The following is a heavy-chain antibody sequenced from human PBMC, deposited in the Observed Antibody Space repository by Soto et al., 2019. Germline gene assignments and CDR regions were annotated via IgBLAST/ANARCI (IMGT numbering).Heavy chain of an antibody. CDR2: IFWNDER. CDR1: GFSLSNARMG. D-gene: IGHD1-26*01. J-gene: IGHJ4*02. Sequence: QVTLKESGPVLVKPTETLTLTRSVSGFSLSNARMGVSWIRQPPGKALEWLAHIFWNDERSYNTSLKSRLTISRATSKRQVVLTMTNVDPVDTGTYSCARALREGLPIYYFDSWGQGTLVTFSS. V-gene: IGHV2-26*01. CDR3: ARALREGLPIYYFDS.